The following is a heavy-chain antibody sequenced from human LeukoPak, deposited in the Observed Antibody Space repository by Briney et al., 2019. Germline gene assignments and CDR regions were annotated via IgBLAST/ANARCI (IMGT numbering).Heavy chain of an antibody. CDR2: ISSSGSTI. CDR1: GFTFSDYY. V-gene: IGHV3-11*01. CDR3: AKRGLRIAAAGTYFDY. D-gene: IGHD6-13*01. J-gene: IGHJ4*02. Sequence: GGSLRLSCAASGFTFSDYYMSWIRQAPGKGLEWVSYISSSGSTIYYADSVKGRFTISRDNAKNSLYLQMNSLRAEDTAVYYYAKRGLRIAAAGTYFDYWGQGTLVTVSS.